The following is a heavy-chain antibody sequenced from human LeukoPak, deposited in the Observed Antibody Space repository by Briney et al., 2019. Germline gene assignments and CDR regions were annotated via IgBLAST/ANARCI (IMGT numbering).Heavy chain of an antibody. D-gene: IGHD6-13*01. J-gene: IGHJ4*02. V-gene: IGHV4-39*02. CDR3: ARLSSTHLPDF. CDR1: GGSSSSSNYY. CDR2: TSYSVST. Sequence: SETLSLTCAVSGGSSSSSNYYWGWLRQPPGKGLEWIGTTSYSVSTYYNPSPQSRVTMSVDTSQSHFSLKLSSVTAADTAVYYCARLSSTHLPDFWGQGILVTVSS.